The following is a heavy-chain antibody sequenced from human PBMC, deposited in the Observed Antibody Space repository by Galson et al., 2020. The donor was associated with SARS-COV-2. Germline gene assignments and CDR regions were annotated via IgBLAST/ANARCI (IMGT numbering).Heavy chain of an antibody. Sequence: GGSLRLSCAASGLTFSSSAMHWVRQAPGKGLEWVAVISYDGSNKYYADSVKGRFTISGDNSKNTLYLQMNSLRAEDTAVYYCARDASGSYYGAFDIWGQGTMVTVSS. V-gene: IGHV3-30*04. J-gene: IGHJ3*02. CDR1: GLTFSSSA. D-gene: IGHD1-26*01. CDR3: ARDASGSYYGAFDI. CDR2: ISYDGSNK.